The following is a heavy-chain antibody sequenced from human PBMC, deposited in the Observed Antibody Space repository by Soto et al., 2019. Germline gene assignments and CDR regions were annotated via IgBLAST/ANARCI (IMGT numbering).Heavy chain of an antibody. D-gene: IGHD3-10*01. CDR2: ISSSSSYI. Sequence: PGGSLRLSCAASGFTFSSYSMNWVRQAPGKGLEWVSSISSSSSYIYYADSVKGRFTISRGNAKNSLYLQMNSLRAEDTAVYYCARESVGTMVRGVIISSYMDVWGKGTTVTVSS. CDR1: GFTFSSYS. CDR3: ARESVGTMVRGVIISSYMDV. V-gene: IGHV3-21*01. J-gene: IGHJ6*03.